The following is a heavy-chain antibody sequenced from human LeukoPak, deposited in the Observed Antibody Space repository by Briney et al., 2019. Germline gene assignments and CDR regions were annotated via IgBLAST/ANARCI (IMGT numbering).Heavy chain of an antibody. D-gene: IGHD5-18*01. V-gene: IGHV1-46*01. CDR1: GYTFTSYY. J-gene: IGHJ6*02. Sequence: ASVKVSCKASGYTFTSYYMHWVRQAPGQGLEWMGIINPSGGSTSYAQKFQGRVTMTRDTSTSTVYMELSSLRSEDTAVYYCARDLPRGYSPYYYYGVDVWGQGTTVTVSS. CDR2: INPSGGST. CDR3: ARDLPRGYSPYYYYGVDV.